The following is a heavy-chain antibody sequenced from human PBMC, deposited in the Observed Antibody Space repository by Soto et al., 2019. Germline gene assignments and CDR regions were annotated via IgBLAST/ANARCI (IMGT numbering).Heavy chain of an antibody. J-gene: IGHJ6*04. CDR1: GGTFNRET. D-gene: IGHD3-10*01. Sequence: QAQLVQSGAEVKKPGSSVKVSCKASGGTFNRETFSWVRQAPGQGLQWMGRIIPVLDVTEYPQNFQGRVTITGDTSPSTVYLALSGLGSDDTAVYYCARGGKLGGGLDVWGKGTPVIVSS. CDR2: IIPVLDVT. CDR3: ARGGKLGGGLDV. V-gene: IGHV1-69*02.